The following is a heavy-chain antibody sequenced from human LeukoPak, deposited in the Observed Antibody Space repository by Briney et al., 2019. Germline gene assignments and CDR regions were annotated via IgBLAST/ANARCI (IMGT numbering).Heavy chain of an antibody. CDR3: ARGKYYYNTSGYLAP. CDR1: GFSFSSYD. J-gene: IGHJ5*02. CDR2: IDTAGDT. D-gene: IGHD3-22*01. V-gene: IGHV3-13*01. Sequence: GGSLSPSCAVSGFSFSSYDMRWVRQITEKGLEWGSDIDTAGDTYYPASVRGTFTIPRENAMNSLCLQMTSLRVWDTAVYYCARGKYYYNTSGYLAPWGQGTLVAVSS.